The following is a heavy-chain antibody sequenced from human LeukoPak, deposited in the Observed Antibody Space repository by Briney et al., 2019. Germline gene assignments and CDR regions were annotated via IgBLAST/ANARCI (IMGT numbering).Heavy chain of an antibody. Sequence: GGSLRLSCAASGFTFSSYAMTWVRQAPGKGLEWVSAISGSGGGTYYADSVKGRFTISRDNGKNTLYLQMNSLRAEDTAVYYCARGGGGMDVWGQGTTVTVSS. CDR2: ISGSGGGT. J-gene: IGHJ6*02. CDR3: ARGGGGMDV. V-gene: IGHV3-23*01. D-gene: IGHD1-26*01. CDR1: GFTFSSYA.